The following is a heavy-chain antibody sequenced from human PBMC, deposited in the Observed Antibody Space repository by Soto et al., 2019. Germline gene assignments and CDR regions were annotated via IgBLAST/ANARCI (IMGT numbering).Heavy chain of an antibody. CDR2: ISGDGVTT. Sequence: EVQLVESGGDLVQRGGSLRLSCAASGFPFSSYWMHWVRHTPGKGLDWVARISGDGVTTYYADSVTGRFTVSRDNAKNTLSLQLSGLRAEDTAVYYCAREYYGLLTGYYTDYWGQGTLVYVSS. CDR1: GFPFSSYW. CDR3: AREYYGLLTGYYTDY. V-gene: IGHV3-74*01. D-gene: IGHD3-9*01. J-gene: IGHJ4*02.